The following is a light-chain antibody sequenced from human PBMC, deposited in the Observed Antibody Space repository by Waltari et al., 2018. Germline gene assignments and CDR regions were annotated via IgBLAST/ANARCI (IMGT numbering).Light chain of an antibody. V-gene: IGLV2-14*03. Sequence: QSALTQPASVSGSPGQSITISCTGTSSVIGRYNDVSWYQQLPGKAPKLIIYDVTKGPSGFANRFSGSKCGDTASRTISGLQAEDDADYYCGLYTSSSTWVFGGGTKVTVL. CDR1: SSVIGRYND. CDR3: GLYTSSSTWV. CDR2: DVT. J-gene: IGLJ3*02.